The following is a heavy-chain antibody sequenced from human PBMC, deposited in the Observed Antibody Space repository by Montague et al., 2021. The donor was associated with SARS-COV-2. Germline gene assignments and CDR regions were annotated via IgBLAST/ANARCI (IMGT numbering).Heavy chain of an antibody. Sequence: SETLSLTCTVSGGSISSYYWSWIRQPPGKGLEWIGYIYYSGSTNYNPSLKSRVTISVDTSKNQFSLKLSSVTAADTAMYYCARGDVELATSYSGASFYHFDYWGQGTLVTVSS. CDR1: GGSISSYY. CDR2: IYYSGST. D-gene: IGHD5-24*01. J-gene: IGHJ4*02. CDR3: ARGDVELATSYSGASFYHFDY. V-gene: IGHV4-59*13.